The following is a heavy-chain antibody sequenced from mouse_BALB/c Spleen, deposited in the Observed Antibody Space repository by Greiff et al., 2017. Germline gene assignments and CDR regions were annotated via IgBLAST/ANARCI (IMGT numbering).Heavy chain of an antibody. CDR2: IRLKSNNYAT. Sequence: EVKLQESGGGLVQPGGSMKLSCVASGFTFSNYWMNWVRQSPEQGLEWVAEIRLKSNNYATHYAESVKGRFTISRDDSKSSVYLQMNNLRAEDTGIYYCTYRYDYYAMDYWGQGTSVTVSS. CDR3: TYRYDYYAMDY. J-gene: IGHJ4*01. D-gene: IGHD2-14*01. V-gene: IGHV6-6*02. CDR1: GFTFSNYW.